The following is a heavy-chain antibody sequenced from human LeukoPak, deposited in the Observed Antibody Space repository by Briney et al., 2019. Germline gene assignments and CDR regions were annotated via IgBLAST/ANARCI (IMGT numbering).Heavy chain of an antibody. D-gene: IGHD6-13*01. Sequence: IIPILGIPNYAQKFQGRVTITADKSTSTAYLELSSLRSEDTAVYYCARAILPSSPPRWFDPWGQGTLVTVSS. J-gene: IGHJ5*02. CDR2: IIPILGIP. V-gene: IGHV1-69*04. CDR3: ARAILPSSPPRWFDP.